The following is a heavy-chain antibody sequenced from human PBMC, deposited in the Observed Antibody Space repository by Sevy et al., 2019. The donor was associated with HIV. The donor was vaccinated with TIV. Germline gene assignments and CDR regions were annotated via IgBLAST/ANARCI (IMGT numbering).Heavy chain of an antibody. CDR1: RFTFSSYS. V-gene: IGHV3-21*01. Sequence: GGSLRLSCAASRFTFSSYSMNWVRQAPGKGLEWVSSITSSSSYIYYADSVKGRFTISRDNAKNSLYLQMNSLRAEDTAVYYCARVGAPTYYYDSSGYYGYWGQGTLVTVSS. J-gene: IGHJ4*02. D-gene: IGHD3-22*01. CDR3: ARVGAPTYYYDSSGYYGY. CDR2: ITSSSSYI.